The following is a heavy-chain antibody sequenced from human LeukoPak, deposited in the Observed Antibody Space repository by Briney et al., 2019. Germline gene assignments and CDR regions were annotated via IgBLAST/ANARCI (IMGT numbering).Heavy chain of an antibody. D-gene: IGHD5-12*01. CDR2: ISSNSRTI. CDR3: ARGSYTGFDLYFDY. V-gene: IGHV3-48*03. Sequence: PGGSLRLSCAPSGFSFSTQEMTWVRQAPGKGLEWVSYISSNSRTIYYADSVKGRFPISRDNTRNSVFLQLNSLRVEDTGFYYCARGSYTGFDLYFDYWGQGTLVTVSS. CDR1: GFSFSTQE. J-gene: IGHJ4*02.